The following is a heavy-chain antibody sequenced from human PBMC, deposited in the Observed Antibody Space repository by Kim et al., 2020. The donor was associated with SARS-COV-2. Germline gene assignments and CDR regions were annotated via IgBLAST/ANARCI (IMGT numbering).Heavy chain of an antibody. CDR2: IYYSGST. CDR3: DRDYFRVTIFGVVRRHGMDV. V-gene: IGHV4-30-4*01. D-gene: IGHD3-3*01. J-gene: IGHJ6*02. CDR1: GGSISSGDYY. Sequence: SETLYLTCTVSGGSISSGDYYWSWIRQPPGKGLEWIGYIYYSGSTYHNPSLKSRVTISVDTSKNQFSLKLSSVTAADAAVYYCDRDYFRVTIFGVVRRHGMDVWGQGTTVTVSS.